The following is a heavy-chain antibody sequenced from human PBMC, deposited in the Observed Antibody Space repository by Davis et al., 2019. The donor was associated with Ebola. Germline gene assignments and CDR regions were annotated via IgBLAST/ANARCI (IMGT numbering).Heavy chain of an antibody. D-gene: IGHD2-21*02. CDR1: GGSISSYY. CDR2: IYYSGST. Sequence: PSETLSLTCTVSGGSISSYYWSWIRQPPGKGLEWIGYIYYSGSTNYNPSLKSRVTISVDTSKNQFSLKLSSVTAADTAVYHCASSSYCGGDCYSRYDAFDIWGQGTMVTVSS. V-gene: IGHV4-59*01. CDR3: ASSSYCGGDCYSRYDAFDI. J-gene: IGHJ3*02.